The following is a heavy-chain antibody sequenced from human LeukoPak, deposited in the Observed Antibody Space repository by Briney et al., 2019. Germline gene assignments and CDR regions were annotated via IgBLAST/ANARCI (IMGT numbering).Heavy chain of an antibody. CDR2: ISAGGGAT. D-gene: IGHD3-16*01. Sequence: GGSLRLSCAASGFTFSSYGMAWVRQAPGKGLEWVSSISAGGGATYYADSVKGRFTISRDNSKDTLYLQMNSLRAEDTAVYYCARDLSWGSYTSWGQGTLVTVSS. CDR3: ARDLSWGSYTS. V-gene: IGHV3-23*01. CDR1: GFTFSSYG. J-gene: IGHJ4*02.